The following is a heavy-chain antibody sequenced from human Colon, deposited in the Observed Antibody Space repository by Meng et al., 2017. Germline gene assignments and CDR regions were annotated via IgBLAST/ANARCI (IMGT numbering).Heavy chain of an antibody. J-gene: IGHJ6*02. D-gene: IGHD6-19*01. V-gene: IGHV1-69*08. CDR1: GGTFTSYS. CDR2: IIPMLDTA. Sequence: SVKVSCKASGGTFTSYSISWVRQDPGQGLEWMGRIIPMLDTAKYAQRFQGRVTITADKSTNTAYMEVSSLRSEDTAVYYCARDLQGIAVAGTPKKYGMDVWGQGTTVTVSS. CDR3: ARDLQGIAVAGTPKKYGMDV.